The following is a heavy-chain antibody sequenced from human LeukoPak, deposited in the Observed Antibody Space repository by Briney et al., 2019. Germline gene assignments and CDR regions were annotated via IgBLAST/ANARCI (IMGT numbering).Heavy chain of an antibody. CDR2: ISGSGGST. D-gene: IGHD6-6*01. CDR3: AKDRSQSKYSSSPFDY. CDR1: GFTFSSYA. J-gene: IGHJ4*02. V-gene: IGHV3-23*01. Sequence: GGCLRLSCAASGFTFSSYAMSWVRQAPGKGLEWVSAISGSGGSTYYADSVKGRFTISRDNSKNTLYLQMNSLRAEDTAVYYCAKDRSQSKYSSSPFDYWGQGTLVTVSS.